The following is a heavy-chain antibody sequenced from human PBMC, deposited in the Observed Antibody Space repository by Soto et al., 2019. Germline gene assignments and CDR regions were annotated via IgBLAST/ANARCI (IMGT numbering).Heavy chain of an antibody. D-gene: IGHD2-15*01. V-gene: IGHV3-30*02. Sequence: GGSLRLSCAASGFTFSSYGMHWVRQAPGKGLEWVAVIWYDGSNKYYADSVKGRFTISRDNSKNTLYLQMNSLRAEDTAVYYCAKDWRHCSGGSCYSAVYFDYWGQGTLVTVSS. J-gene: IGHJ4*02. CDR1: GFTFSSYG. CDR3: AKDWRHCSGGSCYSAVYFDY. CDR2: IWYDGSNK.